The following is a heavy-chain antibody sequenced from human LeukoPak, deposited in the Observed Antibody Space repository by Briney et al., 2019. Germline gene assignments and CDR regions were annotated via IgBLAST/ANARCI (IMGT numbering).Heavy chain of an antibody. J-gene: IGHJ3*01. Sequence: SETLSLTCTVSGGSISSYHWSWIRQPPGKGLEWIGYIYYSGCTNYNPSLKSRVTISVDTSKKHFSLKLSSVTAADTAVYYCATARLGSGLEGAFDLWGQGTMVTVSS. CDR2: IYYSGCT. CDR1: GGSISSYH. CDR3: ATARLGSGLEGAFDL. D-gene: IGHD6-25*01. V-gene: IGHV4-59*01.